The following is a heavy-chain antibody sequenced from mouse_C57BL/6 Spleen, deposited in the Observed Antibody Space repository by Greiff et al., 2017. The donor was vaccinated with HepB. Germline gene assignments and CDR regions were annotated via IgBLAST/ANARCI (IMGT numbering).Heavy chain of an antibody. Sequence: QVQLQQSGPELVKPGASVKISCKASGYAFSSSWMNWVKQRPGKGLEWIGRIYPGDGATNYNGKFKGKATLTADKSSSTAYMQLSSLTSEDSAVYFCARSDYGSSYYYAMDYWGQGTSVTVSS. D-gene: IGHD1-1*01. V-gene: IGHV1-82*01. CDR1: GYAFSSSW. CDR3: ARSDYGSSYYYAMDY. J-gene: IGHJ4*01. CDR2: IYPGDGAT.